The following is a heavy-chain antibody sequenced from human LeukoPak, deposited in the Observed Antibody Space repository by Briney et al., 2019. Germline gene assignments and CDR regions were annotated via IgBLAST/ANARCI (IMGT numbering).Heavy chain of an antibody. J-gene: IGHJ4*02. CDR3: AAANGGFLEWLY. CDR1: GDSISSYY. V-gene: IGHV4-4*07. D-gene: IGHD3-3*01. Sequence: PSETLSLTCTVSGDSISSYYCSWIRQPAGKGLEWIGRIFTSGSTNYNPSLKSRVTMSVDTSKNQFSLKLRSVTAADTAMYYCAAANGGFLEWLYWGPRTLVTVAS. CDR2: IFTSGST.